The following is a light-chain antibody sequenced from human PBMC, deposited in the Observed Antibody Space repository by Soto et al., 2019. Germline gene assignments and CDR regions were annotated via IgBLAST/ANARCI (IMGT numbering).Light chain of an antibody. V-gene: IGKV3-20*01. CDR1: QSVSSTY. Sequence: EIVLTQSPGTLSLSPEERATLSCRAIQSVSSTYLAWYQQKPGQAPRLLIYGASSRATGIPDRFSGSGSGTDFTLTISSLQSEDFAVYYCQQYNNWPPWTFGQGTKVDIK. CDR3: QQYNNWPPWT. J-gene: IGKJ1*01. CDR2: GAS.